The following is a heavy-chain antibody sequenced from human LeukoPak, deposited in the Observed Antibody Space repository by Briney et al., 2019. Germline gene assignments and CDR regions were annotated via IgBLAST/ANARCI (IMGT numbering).Heavy chain of an antibody. Sequence: NPGGSLRLSCAASGFTFSSYSMNWVRQAPGKGLEWVSSITRSSIYMYYADSVKGRFTISRDNSKNTVYLQMNSLTAEDSAVFYCAKGRTLKGDLDAFDIWGQGTMVTVSS. CDR3: AKGRTLKGDLDAFDI. J-gene: IGHJ3*02. D-gene: IGHD2/OR15-2a*01. CDR2: ITRSSIYM. V-gene: IGHV3-21*01. CDR1: GFTFSSYS.